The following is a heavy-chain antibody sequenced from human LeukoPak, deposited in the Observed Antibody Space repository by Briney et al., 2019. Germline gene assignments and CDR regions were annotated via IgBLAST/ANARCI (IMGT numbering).Heavy chain of an antibody. Sequence: PGGSLRLSCAASGVTFSSYGMHWVHQAPGKGLEWVALISSDGNDKLYGDSVKGRFTISRDDSKSTLYLQMNSLRAEDTAVYHCTTKVIRGNSGDDYDDWGQGTLVTVSS. CDR1: GVTFSSYG. V-gene: IGHV3-30*03. J-gene: IGHJ4*02. D-gene: IGHD5-12*01. CDR3: TTKVIRGNSGDDYDD. CDR2: ISSDGNDK.